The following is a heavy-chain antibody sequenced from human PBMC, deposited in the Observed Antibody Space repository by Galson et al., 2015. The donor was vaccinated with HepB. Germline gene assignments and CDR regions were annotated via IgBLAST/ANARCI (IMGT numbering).Heavy chain of an antibody. D-gene: IGHD6-13*01. CDR2: INAGNGNT. J-gene: IGHJ4*02. CDR3: AATGQQLDQRGLFDY. CDR1: GYTFTSYA. Sequence: SVKVSCKASGYTFTSYAMHWVRQAPGQRLEWMGWINAGNGNTKYSQKFQGRVTITRDTSASTAYMELSSLRSEDTAVYYCAATGQQLDQRGLFDYWGQGTLVTVSS. V-gene: IGHV1-3*01.